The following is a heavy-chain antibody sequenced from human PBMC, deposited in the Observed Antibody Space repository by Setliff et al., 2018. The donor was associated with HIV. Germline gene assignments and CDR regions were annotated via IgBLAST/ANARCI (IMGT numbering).Heavy chain of an antibody. Sequence: KPSETLSLTCTVSGASISSYYWSWIRQPPGKGLEWIGYIYYSGSTNYNPSLKSRVTISVDTSKNQSSLKLSSVTAADTAVYYCARSRRYYDSSGYYPGAFDIWGQGTVVTVSS. CDR3: ARSRRYYDSSGYYPGAFDI. CDR2: IYYSGST. D-gene: IGHD3-22*01. V-gene: IGHV4-59*08. CDR1: GASISSYY. J-gene: IGHJ3*02.